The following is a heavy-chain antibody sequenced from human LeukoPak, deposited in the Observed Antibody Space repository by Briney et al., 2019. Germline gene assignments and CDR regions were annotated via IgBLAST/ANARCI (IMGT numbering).Heavy chain of an antibody. Sequence: GGSLRLSCAAPGFTFRNYAMSWVRQAPGKGLEWVSAISASGGSTYYADSVKGRFTISRDNAKNSLYLQMNSLRAEDTAVYYCARTHMVRQWIDPWGQGTLVTVSS. CDR1: GFTFRNYA. D-gene: IGHD3-10*01. CDR3: ARTHMVRQWIDP. V-gene: IGHV3-23*01. J-gene: IGHJ5*02. CDR2: ISASGGST.